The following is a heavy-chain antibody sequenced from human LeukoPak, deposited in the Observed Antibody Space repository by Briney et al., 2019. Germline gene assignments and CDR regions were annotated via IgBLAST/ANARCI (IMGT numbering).Heavy chain of an antibody. J-gene: IGHJ4*02. Sequence: GGSLRLSCAASGFTFSSYAMSWVRQAPEKGLEWVSPISGGGGSTFYADSVKGRFTISRDNAKNSLYLQMNSLRAEDTAVYYCARDEEWLLSYYFDYWGQGTLVTVSS. CDR2: ISGGGGST. V-gene: IGHV3-23*01. CDR3: ARDEEWLLSYYFDY. CDR1: GFTFSSYA. D-gene: IGHD3-3*01.